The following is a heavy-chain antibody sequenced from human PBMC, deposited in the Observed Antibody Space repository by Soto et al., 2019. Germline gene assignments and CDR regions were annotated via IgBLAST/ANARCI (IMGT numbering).Heavy chain of an antibody. Sequence: ASVKVSCKASGYTFTSYYMHWVRQAPGQGLEWMGIINPSGGSTSYAQKFQCRVTMTRDTSTSTVYMQLSSLRSEDMAVYYFARSSGYYDILTGPWGAFDIWGQGTMVTVSS. J-gene: IGHJ3*02. CDR1: GYTFTSYY. CDR3: ARSSGYYDILTGPWGAFDI. V-gene: IGHV1-46*03. D-gene: IGHD3-9*01. CDR2: INPSGGST.